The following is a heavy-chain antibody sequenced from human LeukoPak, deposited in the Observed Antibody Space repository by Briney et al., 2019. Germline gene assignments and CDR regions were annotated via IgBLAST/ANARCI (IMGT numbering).Heavy chain of an antibody. Sequence: GGSLRLSCVASGITFSNYAVSWVRQAPEKGLDWVSVISGSAHKIRYADSVKGRFTISRDNSENIVYLQMNNLRAEGTAVYYCAGRVTGYSSGYVYWGQGTLVTVSS. J-gene: IGHJ4*02. D-gene: IGHD5-18*01. CDR2: ISGSAHKI. V-gene: IGHV3-23*01. CDR3: AGRVTGYSSGYVY. CDR1: GITFSNYA.